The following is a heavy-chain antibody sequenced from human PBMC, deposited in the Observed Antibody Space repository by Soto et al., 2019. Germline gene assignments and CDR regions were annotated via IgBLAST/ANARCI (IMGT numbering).Heavy chain of an antibody. CDR2: IYPSDSDA. J-gene: IGHJ4*02. V-gene: IGHV5-51*01. Sequence: GESLKISCKGSGYNFAGYWIAWVRQMPGKGLELMGIIYPSDSDARYRPSFQGQVTISADKSISSAYLQWSSLRASDTAMYYCARGGVSTRTFDHWGQGTPVTVSS. D-gene: IGHD3-3*01. CDR1: GYNFAGYW. CDR3: ARGGVSTRTFDH.